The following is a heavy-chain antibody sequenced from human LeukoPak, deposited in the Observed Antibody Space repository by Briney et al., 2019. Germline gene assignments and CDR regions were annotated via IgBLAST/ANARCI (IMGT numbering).Heavy chain of an antibody. D-gene: IGHD3-10*01. CDR1: GYTFTIYY. CDR3: ARGLWHMVRGVIHYYYYMDV. CDR2: INPSGGST. Sequence: ASVKVSYKASGYTFTIYYMHWVRQAPGQGLEWMGIINPSGGSTSYAQKFQGRVTMTRDTSTSTVYMELSSLRSEDTAVYYCARGLWHMVRGVIHYYYYMDVWGKGTTVTISS. V-gene: IGHV1-46*01. J-gene: IGHJ6*03.